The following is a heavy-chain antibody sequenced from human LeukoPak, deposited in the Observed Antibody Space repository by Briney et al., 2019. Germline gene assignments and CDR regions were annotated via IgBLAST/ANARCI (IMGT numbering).Heavy chain of an antibody. CDR2: IKQDGSEK. V-gene: IGHV3-7*04. D-gene: IGHD3-22*01. J-gene: IGHJ4*02. CDR1: GFTFGSYW. Sequence: GGSLRLSCAASGFTFGSYWMTWIRQAPGKGLEWVANIKQDGSEKYFVDSVKGRFTISRDNAKNSLYLQMESLRAEDTAVYYCARGEYYYDGGYWGQGTLVTVSS. CDR3: ARGEYYYDGGY.